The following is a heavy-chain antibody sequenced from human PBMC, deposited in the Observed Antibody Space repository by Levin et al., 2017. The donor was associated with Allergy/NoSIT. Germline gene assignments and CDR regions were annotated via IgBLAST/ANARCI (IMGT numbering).Heavy chain of an antibody. J-gene: IGHJ5*02. CDR3: ARRIVLGFGELSVDWFDP. Sequence: GESLKISCKGSGYSFTSYWISWVRQMPGKGLEWMGRIDPSDSYTNYSPSFQGHVTISADKSISTAYLQWSSLKASDTAMYYCARRIVLGFGELSVDWFDPWGQGTLFTVSS. D-gene: IGHD3-10*01. CDR2: IDPSDSYT. V-gene: IGHV5-10-1*01. CDR1: GYSFTSYW.